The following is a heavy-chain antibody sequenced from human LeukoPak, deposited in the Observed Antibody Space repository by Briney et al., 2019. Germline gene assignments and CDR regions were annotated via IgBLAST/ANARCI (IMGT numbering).Heavy chain of an antibody. V-gene: IGHV3-66*02. CDR1: GFTVSSNY. J-gene: IGHJ3*02. CDR3: AKPPLYYYGSSGHYPLRWIDAFDI. Sequence: GGSLRLSCAASGFTVSSNYMSWVRQAPGKGLEWVSVIYSGGSTYYADSVKGRFTISRDNSKNTLYLQMNSLSAEDTAVYYCAKPPLYYYGSSGHYPLRWIDAFDIWGQGTMVTVSS. D-gene: IGHD3-22*01. CDR2: IYSGGST.